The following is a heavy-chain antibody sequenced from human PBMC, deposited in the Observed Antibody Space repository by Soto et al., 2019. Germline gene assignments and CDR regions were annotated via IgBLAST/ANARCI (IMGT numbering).Heavy chain of an antibody. V-gene: IGHV1-69*01. Sequence: QVQLVQSGAEVKKPGSSVKVSCKASGGTFSSYAISWVRQAPGQGLEWMGGIIPIFGTANYAQKFQGRVTITADESTSTAYMELSSLRSEDTAVYYCARSTMIVVVINDAFDIWGQGTMVTVSS. CDR2: IIPIFGTA. CDR3: ARSTMIVVVINDAFDI. CDR1: GGTFSSYA. D-gene: IGHD3-22*01. J-gene: IGHJ3*02.